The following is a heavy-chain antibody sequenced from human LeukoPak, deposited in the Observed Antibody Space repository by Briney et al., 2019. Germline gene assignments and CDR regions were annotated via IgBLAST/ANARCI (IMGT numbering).Heavy chain of an antibody. D-gene: IGHD1-7*01. J-gene: IGHJ4*02. CDR3: ARHSNWNYPGGVDY. CDR2: IYYSGST. CDR1: GGSISSSSYY. V-gene: IGHV4-39*01. Sequence: PSQTLSLTCTVSGGSISSSSYYWGWIRQPPGKGLEWIGTIYYSGSTYYNPSLKSQITISVDTSKNRFSLKLSSVTATDTAVYYCARHSNWNYPGGVDYWGQGTLVTVSS.